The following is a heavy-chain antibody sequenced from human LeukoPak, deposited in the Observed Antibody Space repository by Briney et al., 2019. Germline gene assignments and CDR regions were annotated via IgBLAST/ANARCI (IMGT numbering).Heavy chain of an antibody. CDR2: ISYDGSNK. J-gene: IGHJ4*02. D-gene: IGHD2-2*02. CDR1: GFTFSTYG. Sequence: PGGSLRLSCAASGFTFSTYGMNWVRQAPGKGLEWVAVISYDGSNKYYADSVKGRFAISRDNSKNTLYLQMNSLRAEDTAVYYCARDCSSTSCYTPYFDYWGQGTLVAVSS. V-gene: IGHV3-30*03. CDR3: ARDCSSTSCYTPYFDY.